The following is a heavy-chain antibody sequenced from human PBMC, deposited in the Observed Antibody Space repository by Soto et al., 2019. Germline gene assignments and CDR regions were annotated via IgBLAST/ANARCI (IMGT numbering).Heavy chain of an antibody. J-gene: IGHJ5*02. D-gene: IGHD3-10*01. CDR2: IYHSGST. CDR3: ARGAALLLWFGEKNCFDP. Sequence: SETLSLTCAVSGGSISSSNWWSWVRQPPGKGLEWIGEIYHSGSTNYNPSLKSRVTISVDTSKNHFSLKLSSVTAADTAVYYCARGAALLLWFGEKNCFDPWGQGTLVTVSS. V-gene: IGHV4-4*02. CDR1: GGSISSSNW.